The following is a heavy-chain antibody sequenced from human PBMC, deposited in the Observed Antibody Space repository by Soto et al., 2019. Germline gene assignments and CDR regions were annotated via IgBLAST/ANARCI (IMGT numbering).Heavy chain of an antibody. CDR2: ISAYTDNP. J-gene: IGHJ5*02. CDR1: GYTFTNYG. CDR3: ARVIPGAEAWFGT. D-gene: IGHD2-2*01. Sequence: QVQLVQSGGELKKPGASVKVSCKASGYTFTNYGVTWVRQAPGQGLEWMGWISAYTDNPNYAQKFQGRVTMTIDTSTTTAYMDLRSLTSDDTAVYYCARVIPGAEAWFGTWGQGTLVTVSS. V-gene: IGHV1-18*01.